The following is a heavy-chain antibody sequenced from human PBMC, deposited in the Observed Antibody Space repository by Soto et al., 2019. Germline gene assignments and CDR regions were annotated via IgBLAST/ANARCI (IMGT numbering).Heavy chain of an antibody. CDR3: ARDRRGSGCYDYFDY. CDR2: IWYDGSNE. Sequence: QVQLVESGGGVVQPGRSLRLSGAASGFTFSSYGMHWVRQAPGKGLEWVAVIWYDGSNENYADSVKGRFTISRDNSKNTLYLQMNSLRAEDTALYYCARDRRGSGCYDYFDYWGQGTLVTVSS. D-gene: IGHD6-19*01. J-gene: IGHJ4*02. V-gene: IGHV3-33*01. CDR1: GFTFSSYG.